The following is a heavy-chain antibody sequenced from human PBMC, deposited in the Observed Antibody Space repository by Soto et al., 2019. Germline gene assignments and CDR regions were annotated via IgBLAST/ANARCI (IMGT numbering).Heavy chain of an antibody. Sequence: QVQLVESGGGVVQSGRSPRLSCAASGFTFSSFGMHWVRQAPGKGLEWVALIWNDGTFTHYAYSVKGRFTISRDNSKNMLYLQMNSLRADDTAVYYCARDRHFRGGPDDIWGQGTMVTVSS. V-gene: IGHV3-33*01. J-gene: IGHJ3*02. D-gene: IGHD3-3*02. CDR2: IWNDGTFT. CDR3: ARDRHFRGGPDDI. CDR1: GFTFSSFG.